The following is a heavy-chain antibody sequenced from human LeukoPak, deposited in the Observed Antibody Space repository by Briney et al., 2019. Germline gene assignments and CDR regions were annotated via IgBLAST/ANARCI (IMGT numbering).Heavy chain of an antibody. J-gene: IGHJ4*02. CDR3: ARENTTMVESSRLDS. CDR1: GFTISSHW. Sequence: AGGSLRLSCAASGFTISSHWMHWVRQGPGKGLVWVSRINSDGSSINYGDSVKGRFTISRDNAKNTLYLQMNSLRAEDTAVYYCARENTTMVESSRLDSWGQGTLVTVSS. V-gene: IGHV3-74*01. D-gene: IGHD5-18*01. CDR2: INSDGSSI.